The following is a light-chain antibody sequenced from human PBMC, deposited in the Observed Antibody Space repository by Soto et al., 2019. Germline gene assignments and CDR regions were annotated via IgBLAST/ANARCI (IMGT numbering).Light chain of an antibody. CDR1: SNDIGANDY. V-gene: IGLV2-14*01. J-gene: IGLJ2*01. CDR3: TSYTSTCTLV. Sequence: QSALTQPASVSGSPGQSITISCTGTSNDIGANDYVSWYQHHPGQAPKILIYEAANRPSGVSHRFSGSKSGNTASLTISGLQAEDEADYFCTSYTSTCTLVFGGGTKLTVL. CDR2: EAA.